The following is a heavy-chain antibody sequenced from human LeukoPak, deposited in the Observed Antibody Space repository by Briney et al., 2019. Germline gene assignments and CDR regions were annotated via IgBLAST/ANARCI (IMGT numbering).Heavy chain of an antibody. V-gene: IGHV4-59*01. CDR1: GGSISSYY. CDR3: ARDPRSSGYCSGGSCSDWFDP. CDR2: IYCSGGT. J-gene: IGHJ5*02. Sequence: SETLSLTCAASGGSISSYYWSWIRQPPGEGLEWIGGIYCSGGTNYNPALKSRVAISVDTSKNQFSLKLSSVTAAETAVYYGARDPRSSGYCSGGSCSDWFDPWGQGTLVTVSS. D-gene: IGHD2-15*01.